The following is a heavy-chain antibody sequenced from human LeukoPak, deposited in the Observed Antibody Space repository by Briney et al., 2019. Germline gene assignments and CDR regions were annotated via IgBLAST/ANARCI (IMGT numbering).Heavy chain of an antibody. CDR2: ITGDGSST. Sequence: GGSLRLSCAASGFTFTGYWMHWVRQPPGKGLVWVSRITGDGSSTTYADSVKGRFTISRDNAKNTLYLQMISLRAEDTAVYYCARDTGWYFDLWGRGTLVTVSS. V-gene: IGHV3-74*01. J-gene: IGHJ2*01. D-gene: IGHD4-17*01. CDR3: ARDTGWYFDL. CDR1: GFTFTGYW.